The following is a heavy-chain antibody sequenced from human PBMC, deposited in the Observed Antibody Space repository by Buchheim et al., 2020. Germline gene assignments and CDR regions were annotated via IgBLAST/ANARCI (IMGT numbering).Heavy chain of an antibody. CDR3: AREGGSYYSTYFDY. J-gene: IGHJ4*02. CDR1: GFTFSSYG. Sequence: QVQLVESGGGVVQPGRSLRLSCAASGFTFSSYGMHWVRQAPGKGLEWVAVIWYDGSNKYYADSVKGRFTISRDNSKNTLYLQMNSQRAEDTAVYYCAREGGSYYSTYFDYWGQGTL. CDR2: IWYDGSNK. V-gene: IGHV3-33*01. D-gene: IGHD1-26*01.